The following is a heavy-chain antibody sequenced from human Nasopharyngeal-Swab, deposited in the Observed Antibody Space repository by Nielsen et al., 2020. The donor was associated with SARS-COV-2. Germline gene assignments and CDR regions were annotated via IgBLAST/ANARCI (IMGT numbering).Heavy chain of an antibody. D-gene: IGHD3-22*01. CDR1: EFTFSTYW. CDR3: TRTEDSLAGMEV. J-gene: IGHJ6*02. V-gene: IGHV3-74*01. CDR2: ISGDGSAT. Sequence: GESLKISCAVSEFTFSTYWMQWVRQVPGKGLVWVSCISGDGSATSYADSVKGRFTISRDNAKNTLYLQMNSLRAEDTAVYYCTRTEDSLAGMEVWGQGTTVTVSS.